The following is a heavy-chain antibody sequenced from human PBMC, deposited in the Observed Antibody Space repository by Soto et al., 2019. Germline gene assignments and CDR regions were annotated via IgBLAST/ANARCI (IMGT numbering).Heavy chain of an antibody. CDR3: ARESIDILTGPPWGWYFDL. J-gene: IGHJ2*01. CDR2: INDRGSI. CDR1: GGSFSGYY. D-gene: IGHD3-9*01. Sequence: QVQLQQWGAGPLRPLETLSLTCGVSGGSFSGYYWAWIRQSPGKGLEWIGAINDRGSINYNPSLKSRVSIPVDTSKNHSSLNLGSWTATDTAGYYCARESIDILTGPPWGWYFDLWGRGTRVTVSS. V-gene: IGHV4-34*01.